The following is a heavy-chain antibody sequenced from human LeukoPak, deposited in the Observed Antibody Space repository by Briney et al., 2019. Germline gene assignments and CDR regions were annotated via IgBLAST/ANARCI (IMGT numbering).Heavy chain of an antibody. CDR2: IYYSGST. J-gene: IGHJ4*02. V-gene: IGHV4-39*01. Sequence: SETLSLTCTVSGGSISSSSYYWGWIRQPPGKGLEWIGSIYYSGSTYYNPSLKSRVTISVDTSKNQFSLKLSSVTVADTAVYYCARQHRFRTAANQPYYFDYWGQGTLVTVSS. D-gene: IGHD6-13*01. CDR1: GGSISSSSYY. CDR3: ARQHRFRTAANQPYYFDY.